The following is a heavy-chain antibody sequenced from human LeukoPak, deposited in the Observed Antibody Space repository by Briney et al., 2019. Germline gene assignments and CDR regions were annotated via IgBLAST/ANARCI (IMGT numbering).Heavy chain of an antibody. J-gene: IGHJ6*03. D-gene: IGHD4-23*01. CDR3: ARVRVVSARAGGYYYYMDV. CDR1: GGSISSYY. CDR2: IYTSGST. V-gene: IGHV4-4*07. Sequence: SETLSLTCTVSGGSISSYYWSWIRQPAGKGLEWIGRIYTSGSTNYNPSLKSRVTMSVDTSKNQFSLKLSSVTAADTAVYYCARVRVVSARAGGYYYYMDVWGKGTTVTVSS.